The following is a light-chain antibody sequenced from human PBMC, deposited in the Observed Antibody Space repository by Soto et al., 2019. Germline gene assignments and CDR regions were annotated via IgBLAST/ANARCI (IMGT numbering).Light chain of an antibody. CDR3: QQLGRWPLT. CDR2: ATS. Sequence: EIVVTQSPATLSVSPGERATLSCRASQSVGNNFAWYQQKPGQAPRLPIFATSTRATGVPARFSGSGSGTDFSLPISGLKLEVFAVFSCQQLGRWPLTLGGGAKVEIE. J-gene: IGKJ4*01. CDR1: QSVGNN. V-gene: IGKV3-15*01.